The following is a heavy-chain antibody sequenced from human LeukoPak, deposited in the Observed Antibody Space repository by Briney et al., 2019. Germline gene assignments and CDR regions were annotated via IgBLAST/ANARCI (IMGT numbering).Heavy chain of an antibody. CDR2: IWYDGSNK. Sequence: SGGSLRLSCAASGFTFSSYGMHWVCQAPGKGLEWVAVIWYDGSNKYYADSVKGRFTISRDNSKNTLYLQMNSLRAEDTAVYYCAREYLWFGEPSPFDPWGQGTLVTVSS. CDR1: GFTFSSYG. V-gene: IGHV3-33*01. J-gene: IGHJ5*02. D-gene: IGHD3-10*01. CDR3: AREYLWFGEPSPFDP.